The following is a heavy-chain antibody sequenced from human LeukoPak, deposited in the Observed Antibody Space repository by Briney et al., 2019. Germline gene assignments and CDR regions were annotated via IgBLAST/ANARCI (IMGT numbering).Heavy chain of an antibody. V-gene: IGHV4-61*01. CDR3: ARDIYSSSWTAPYS. Sequence: SETLSLTCTVSGASVSSGNYYWSWIRQPPGKGLEWIGYIYYSGSTNYNPSLKSRVTISVDTSKNQFSLKLTSVTAADTAVYYCARDIYSSSWTAPYSWGQGTLVTVSS. D-gene: IGHD6-13*01. CDR1: GASVSSGNYY. J-gene: IGHJ4*02. CDR2: IYYSGST.